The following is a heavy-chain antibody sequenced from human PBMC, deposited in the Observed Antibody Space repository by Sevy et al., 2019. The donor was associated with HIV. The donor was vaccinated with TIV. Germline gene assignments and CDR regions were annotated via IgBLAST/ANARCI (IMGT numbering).Heavy chain of an antibody. CDR3: ARVLNLRGSYYDFWSGYFHYYYGMDV. CDR2: IKQDGSEK. D-gene: IGHD3-3*01. CDR1: GFTFSSYW. J-gene: IGHJ6*02. V-gene: IGHV3-7*01. Sequence: GGSLRLSCAASGFTFSSYWMSWVRQAPGKGLEWVANIKQDGSEKYYVDSVKGRFTISRDNAKNSLYLQMNSLRAEDTDVYYCARVLNLRGSYYDFWSGYFHYYYGMDVWGQGTTVTVSS.